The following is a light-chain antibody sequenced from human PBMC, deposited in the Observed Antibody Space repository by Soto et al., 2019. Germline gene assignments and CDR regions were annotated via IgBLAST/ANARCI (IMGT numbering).Light chain of an antibody. CDR1: QGISSF. J-gene: IGKJ4*01. V-gene: IGKV1-9*01. CDR3: QQLNSFPLT. CDR2: SAS. Sequence: IQLTQSPSSLSASVGDRVTISCRASQGISSFLAWYQQKRGRAPNLLIYSASTLQSGVPSGFSGSGSGTDFTLTISSLQPEDFATYYCQQLNSFPLTLGGGTKVDIK.